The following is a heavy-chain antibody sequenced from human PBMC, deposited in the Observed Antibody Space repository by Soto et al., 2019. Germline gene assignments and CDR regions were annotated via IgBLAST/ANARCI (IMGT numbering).Heavy chain of an antibody. CDR1: GFTFSSYA. D-gene: IGHD3-10*01. Sequence: GGSLRLSCAASGFTFSSYAMHWVRQAPGKGLEWVAVISYDGSNKYYADSVKGRFTISGDNSKNTLYLQMNSMRAEDTAVYYCARVYGKYYYGSGSYGVVQHWGQGTLVTVSS. CDR2: ISYDGSNK. J-gene: IGHJ1*01. V-gene: IGHV3-30-3*01. CDR3: ARVYGKYYYGSGSYGVVQH.